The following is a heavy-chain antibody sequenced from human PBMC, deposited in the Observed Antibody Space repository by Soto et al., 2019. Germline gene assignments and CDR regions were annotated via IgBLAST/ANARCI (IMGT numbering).Heavy chain of an antibody. CDR1: GYSFTSYW. J-gene: IGHJ4*02. V-gene: IGHV5-10-1*01. Sequence: PGESLKSSCKGSGYSFTSYWISWVRQMPGKGLEWMGRIDPSDSYTNYSPSFQGHVTISADKSISTAYLQWSSLKASDTAMYYCASSIGYCSSTSCYTGYSSSWYFDYWGQGTLVTVSS. CDR3: ASSIGYCSSTSCYTGYSSSWYFDY. CDR2: IDPSDSYT. D-gene: IGHD2-2*02.